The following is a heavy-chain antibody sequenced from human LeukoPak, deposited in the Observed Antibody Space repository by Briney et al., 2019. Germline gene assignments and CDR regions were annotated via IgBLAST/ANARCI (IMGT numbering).Heavy chain of an antibody. CDR3: AKGTRYNWNNRFDY. CDR2: ISCNSGSI. J-gene: IGHJ4*02. Sequence: GRSLRLSCAASGFTFGGYTMHWVRQAPGQGLEWMSGISCNSGSINYADSVKGRFTITRDNTKNSLYMQMNSLRAEDTALYYCAKGTRYNWNNRFDYWGQGTLVTVSS. V-gene: IGHV3-9*01. D-gene: IGHD1/OR15-1a*01. CDR1: GFTFGGYT.